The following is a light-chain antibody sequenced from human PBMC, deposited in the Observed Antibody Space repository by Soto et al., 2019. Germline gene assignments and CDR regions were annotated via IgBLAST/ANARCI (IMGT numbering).Light chain of an antibody. CDR3: QKCSKWPIIT. Sequence: TQSPATLSLPPGARATLSCGASQSVSSSLAWYQQKPGQAPRLLIYDTSNRATGIPARFSGIASGTDFTLTISSLEPEDFAVYYGQKCSKWPIITFAQGTRLEI. CDR1: QSVSSS. V-gene: IGKV3-11*01. J-gene: IGKJ5*01. CDR2: DTS.